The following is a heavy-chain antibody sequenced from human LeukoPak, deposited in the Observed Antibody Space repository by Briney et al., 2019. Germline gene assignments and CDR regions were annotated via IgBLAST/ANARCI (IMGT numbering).Heavy chain of an antibody. CDR3: ASHCSSTSCYRYYFDY. J-gene: IGHJ4*02. CDR1: GGSISSGDYY. CDR2: ISYRGST. V-gene: IGHV4-30-4*01. Sequence: PSQTLSLTCTVSGGSISSGDYYWSWIRQPPGKGLEWIGYISYRGSTYYNPSLKSRVTISVDTSKNQFSLKLSSVTAADTAVYYCASHCSSTSCYRYYFDYWGQGTLVTVSS. D-gene: IGHD2-2*01.